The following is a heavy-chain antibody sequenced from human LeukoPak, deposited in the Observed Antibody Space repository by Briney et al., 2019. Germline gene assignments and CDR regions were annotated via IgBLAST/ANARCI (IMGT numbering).Heavy chain of an antibody. J-gene: IGHJ3*02. Sequence: SVKVSCKASGGTFSSYAISWVRQAPGQGLEWMGRIIPILGIANYAQKFQGRVTITADKSTITAYMELSSLRSEDTAVYYCASSYDSSDAFDIWGQGTMVTVSS. CDR3: ASSYDSSDAFDI. CDR1: GGTFSSYA. CDR2: IIPILGIA. D-gene: IGHD3-22*01. V-gene: IGHV1-69*04.